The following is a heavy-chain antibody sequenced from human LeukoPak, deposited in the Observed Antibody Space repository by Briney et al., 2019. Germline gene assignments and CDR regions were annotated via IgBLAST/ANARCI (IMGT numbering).Heavy chain of an antibody. V-gene: IGHV3-9*01. CDR3: AKDSCTSTSCEQGGLYD. CDR2: ISWNSGSI. J-gene: IGHJ4*01. D-gene: IGHD2-2*01. Sequence: GRSLRLSCAASGFTFNDYGMNWVRQAPGKGLEWVSGISWNSGSIGYADSVKGRFTISRDNAKNSLYLQMNSLRAEDTALYYCAKDSCTSTSCEQGGLYDWGHRTLVTVST. CDR1: GFTFNDYG.